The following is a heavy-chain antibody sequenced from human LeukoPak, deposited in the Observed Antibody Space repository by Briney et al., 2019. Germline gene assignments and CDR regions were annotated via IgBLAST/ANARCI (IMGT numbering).Heavy chain of an antibody. CDR3: ARVGVRADAFDT. CDR1: GFTFSSYS. V-gene: IGHV3-21*01. CDR2: ISSSSSYI. D-gene: IGHD3-10*01. J-gene: IGHJ3*02. Sequence: GGSLRLSCAASGFTFSSYSMNWVRQAPGKGLEWVSSISSSSSYIYYADSVKGRFTISRDNAKNSLYLQMNSLRAEDTAVYYCARVGVRADAFDTWGQGTMVTVSS.